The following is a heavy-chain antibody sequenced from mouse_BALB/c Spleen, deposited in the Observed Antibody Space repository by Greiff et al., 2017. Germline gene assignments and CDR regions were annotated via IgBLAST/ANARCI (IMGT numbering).Heavy chain of an antibody. D-gene: IGHD4-1*01. CDR1: GFTFSDYY. J-gene: IGHJ2*01. CDR3: ARGQELGRFDY. CDR2: ISDGGSYT. V-gene: IGHV5-4*02. Sequence: EVQLVESGGGLVKPGGSLKLSCAASGFTFSDYYMYWVRQSPEKRLEWVATISDGGSYTYYPDSVKGRFTISRDNAKNNLYLQMSSLKSEDTAMYYYARGQELGRFDYWGQGTTLTVSS.